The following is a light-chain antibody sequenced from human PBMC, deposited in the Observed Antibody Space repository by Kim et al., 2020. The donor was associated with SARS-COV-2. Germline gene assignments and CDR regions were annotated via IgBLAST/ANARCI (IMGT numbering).Light chain of an antibody. Sequence: GQRVTISCSGGSSNIGSNTVNWYQQLPGTAHKLLIYNNNQRPSGVPDRFSGSQSGTSASLAISGLQSEDETDYYCTAWDDSLNGPVFGGGTKLTVL. J-gene: IGLJ2*01. V-gene: IGLV1-44*01. CDR1: SSNIGSNT. CDR2: NNN. CDR3: TAWDDSLNGPV.